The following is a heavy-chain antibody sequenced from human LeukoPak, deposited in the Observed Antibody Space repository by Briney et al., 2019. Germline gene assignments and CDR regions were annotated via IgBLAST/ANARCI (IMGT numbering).Heavy chain of an antibody. CDR3: AKEPIRGYSYGHRINWFDS. CDR2: VSSGSSTI. V-gene: IGHV3-11*04. J-gene: IGHJ5*01. Sequence: GGSLRLSCAASGFTFSDYYMSWIRQAPGKGLEWVSYVSSGSSTIYYADSVKGRFTVSRDNGKRSLYLHMNSLRAEDTAVYYCAKEPIRGYSYGHRINWFDSWGQGTLVTVSS. CDR1: GFTFSDYY. D-gene: IGHD5-18*01.